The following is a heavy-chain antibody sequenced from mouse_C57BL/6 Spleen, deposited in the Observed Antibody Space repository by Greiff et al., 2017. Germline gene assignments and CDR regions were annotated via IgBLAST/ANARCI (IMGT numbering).Heavy chain of an antibody. J-gene: IGHJ2*01. Sequence: QVQLQQPGAELVRPGTSVKLSCKASGYTFTSYWMHWVKQRPGQGLEWIGVIDPSDSYTNYNQKFKGKAILTVDTSSSTAYMQLSSLTSEDSAVYYCARGTTVVATDYWGQGTTLTVSS. CDR3: ARGTTVVATDY. CDR1: GYTFTSYW. D-gene: IGHD1-1*01. V-gene: IGHV1-59*01. CDR2: IDPSDSYT.